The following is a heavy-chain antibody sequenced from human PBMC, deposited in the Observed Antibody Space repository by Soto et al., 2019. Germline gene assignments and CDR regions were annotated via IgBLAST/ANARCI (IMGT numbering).Heavy chain of an antibody. V-gene: IGHV1-18*01. CDR3: ARDFLRFLEWSWRDYYYYVMDV. D-gene: IGHD3-3*01. CDR1: GYTFTSYG. J-gene: IGHJ6*02. Sequence: ASVKVSCKASGYTFTSYGISWVRQAPGQGLEWMGWISAYNGNTNYAQKLQGRVTMTTDTSTSTAYMGLRSLRSDDTAVYYCARDFLRFLEWSWRDYYYYVMDVWGQGTTVTVSS. CDR2: ISAYNGNT.